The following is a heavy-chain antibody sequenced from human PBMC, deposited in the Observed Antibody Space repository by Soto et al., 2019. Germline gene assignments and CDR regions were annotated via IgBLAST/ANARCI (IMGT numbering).Heavy chain of an antibody. J-gene: IGHJ3*02. CDR1: EFSFTTYW. CDR2: IYPGDSRT. V-gene: IGHV5-51*03. D-gene: IGHD4-17*01. CDR3: TRDLDYGGNAKDFDI. Sequence: VQLVQSGAEVKKPGESLKISCKGSEFSFTTYWSAWVRQMPGEGLKWMGIIYPGDSRTTYSPSFQGQVTISADKSINTAYLQWSSLKASDTAMYYCTRDLDYGGNAKDFDIWGQGTRVTVSS.